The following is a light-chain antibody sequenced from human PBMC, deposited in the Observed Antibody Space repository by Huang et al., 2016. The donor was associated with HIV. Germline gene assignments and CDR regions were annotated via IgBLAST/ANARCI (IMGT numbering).Light chain of an antibody. CDR1: QSVSYNSNQQHY. CDR2: WES. V-gene: IGKV4-1*01. CDR3: QQYFTTPWT. J-gene: IGKJ1*01. Sequence: DIVMTQSPDLLAVSLGERATINCKSNQSVSYNSNQQHYVAWFQQTPGQPPKRLIHWESTRASGVPDRFSGGGSRTEFTLTISNLQAADVAVYYCQQYFTTPWTFGQGTKVEIK.